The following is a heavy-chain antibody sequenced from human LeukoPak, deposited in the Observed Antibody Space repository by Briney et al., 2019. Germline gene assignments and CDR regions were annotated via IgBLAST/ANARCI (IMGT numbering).Heavy chain of an antibody. Sequence: GGSLRLSCTASGFTFGNHAMSWVRHAPGKGLEWVGFIRSEAYGGTTEYAASVKGRCIISRDDSKSTAYLQMNSLKTEDTAVYYCVREMFGGDYWGQGTLVTVSS. CDR3: VREMFGGDY. D-gene: IGHD3-10*02. CDR1: GFTFGNHA. J-gene: IGHJ4*02. CDR2: IRSEAYGGTT. V-gene: IGHV3-49*04.